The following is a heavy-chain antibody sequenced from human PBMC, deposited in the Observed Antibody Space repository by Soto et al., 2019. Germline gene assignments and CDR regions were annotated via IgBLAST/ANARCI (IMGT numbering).Heavy chain of an antibody. CDR1: GGSISSGGYS. CDR3: ARAGGGYGYGYVDY. Sequence: PSETLSLTCAVSGGSISSGGYSWSWIRQPPGKGLEWIGYIYHSGSTYYNPSLKSRVTISVDRSKNQFSLKLSSVTAADTAVYYCARAGGGYGYGYVDYWGQGTLVTVSS. CDR2: IYHSGST. D-gene: IGHD5-18*01. V-gene: IGHV4-30-2*01. J-gene: IGHJ4*02.